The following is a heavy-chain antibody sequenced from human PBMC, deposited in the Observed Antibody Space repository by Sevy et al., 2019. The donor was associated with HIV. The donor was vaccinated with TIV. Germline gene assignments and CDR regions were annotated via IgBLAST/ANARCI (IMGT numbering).Heavy chain of an antibody. Sequence: GGSLRLSCAASGFSFSSYEMNWVRQAPGKGLEWVSYISNSGTTISYSDSVRGRFIISRDNARNLLYLQMNSLRAEDTAVYFCARDLPPSATTVPHFDCWGQGTLVTVSS. D-gene: IGHD4-17*01. V-gene: IGHV3-48*03. CDR3: ARDLPPSATTVPHFDC. J-gene: IGHJ4*02. CDR2: ISNSGTTI. CDR1: GFSFSSYE.